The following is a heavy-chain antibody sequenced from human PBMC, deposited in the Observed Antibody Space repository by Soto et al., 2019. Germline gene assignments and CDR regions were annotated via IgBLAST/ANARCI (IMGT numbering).Heavy chain of an antibody. Sequence: QVQLVQSGAEVKKPGSSVKVSCKASGGTFSSYAISWVRQAPGQGLEWMGGLIPISDTTNYAQKFQGRVTITADECTSTAYMELSSLRSEDTAVYYCARSQGSSTSLEIYYYYYYGMDVWGQGTTVTVSS. J-gene: IGHJ6*02. CDR1: GGTFSSYA. CDR2: LIPISDTT. D-gene: IGHD2-2*01. V-gene: IGHV1-69*01. CDR3: ARSQGSSTSLEIYYYYYYGMDV.